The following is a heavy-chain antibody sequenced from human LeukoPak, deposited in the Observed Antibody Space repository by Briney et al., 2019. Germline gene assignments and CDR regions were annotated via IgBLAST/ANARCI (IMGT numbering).Heavy chain of an antibody. Sequence: PSETLSLTCTVSGGSISSYCWSWIRQPAGKGLEWIGRIYTSGSTNYNPSLKSRVTMSVDTSKNQFSLKLSSVNAADTAVYYCARGIYCSSTSCYYYYYYLDVWGKGTTVTVSS. CDR1: GGSISSYC. V-gene: IGHV4-4*07. CDR3: ARGIYCSSTSCYYYYYYLDV. D-gene: IGHD2-2*01. CDR2: IYTSGST. J-gene: IGHJ6*03.